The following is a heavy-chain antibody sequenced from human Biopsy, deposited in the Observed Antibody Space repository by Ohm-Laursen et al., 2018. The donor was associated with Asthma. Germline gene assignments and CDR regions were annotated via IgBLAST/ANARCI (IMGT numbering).Heavy chain of an antibody. CDR2: IYYSGTT. CDR3: VRGSSSWHHGPFHYYYGLDV. V-gene: IGHV4-39*01. Sequence: PSETLSLTCSLSSGSGGYMRSGNYYWGWIRQPPGKGLEWIGSIYYSGTTYYNRSFESRVTVSADTSKNQFSLKLTSVTAADTAVYYCVRGSSSWHHGPFHYYYGLDVWGQGTTATVSS. D-gene: IGHD6-13*01. J-gene: IGHJ6*02. CDR1: SGSGGYMRSGNYY.